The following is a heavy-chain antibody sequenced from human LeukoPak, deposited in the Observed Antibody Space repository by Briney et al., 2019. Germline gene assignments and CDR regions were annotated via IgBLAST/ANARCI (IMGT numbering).Heavy chain of an antibody. J-gene: IGHJ4*02. Sequence: PSQTLSLTCAVSGGSISSGGYSWSWIRQPPGKGLEWIGYIYHSGSTYYNPSLKSRVTISVDRSKNQFSLKLSSVTAADTAVYYCARCSSGYYGTLFDYWGQGTLVTASS. CDR1: GGSISSGGYS. CDR3: ARCSSGYYGTLFDY. V-gene: IGHV4-30-2*01. D-gene: IGHD3-22*01. CDR2: IYHSGST.